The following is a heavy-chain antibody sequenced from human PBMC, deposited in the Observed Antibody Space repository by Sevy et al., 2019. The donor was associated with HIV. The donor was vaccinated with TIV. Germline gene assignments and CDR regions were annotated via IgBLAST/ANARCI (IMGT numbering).Heavy chain of an antibody. D-gene: IGHD3-10*01. Sequence: GGSLRLSCAASEFTFRDYTMNWVRQTPGKGLEWLSYISSGSSYIRYADSVKGRFTISRDNAENSLYLQMNSLRAEDTGVYYCARDRDYYGSGTYDHWGQGTLVTVSS. CDR1: EFTFRDYT. CDR2: ISSGSSYI. CDR3: ARDRDYYGSGTYDH. J-gene: IGHJ4*02. V-gene: IGHV3-21*06.